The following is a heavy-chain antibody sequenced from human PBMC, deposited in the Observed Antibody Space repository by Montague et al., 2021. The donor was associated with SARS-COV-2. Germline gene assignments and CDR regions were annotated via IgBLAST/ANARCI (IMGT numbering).Heavy chain of an antibody. Sequence: SETLSLTCTVSGGSISSYYWSWIRQTPGKGLEWLGHIDYRGTTNXSPSLESRVTIAVDRSKNQISLKLRSVNTADTAVYYCARDMEKYDILTGGSLHEGNWFDPWGQGTLVTVSS. J-gene: IGHJ5*02. CDR2: IDYRGTT. CDR3: ARDMEKYDILTGGSLHEGNWFDP. D-gene: IGHD3-9*01. CDR1: GGSISSYY. V-gene: IGHV4-59*01.